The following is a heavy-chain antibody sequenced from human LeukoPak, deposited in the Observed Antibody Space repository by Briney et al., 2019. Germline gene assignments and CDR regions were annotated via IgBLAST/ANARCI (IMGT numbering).Heavy chain of an antibody. CDR3: ARGPVVIVPTADTIWFDS. D-gene: IGHD2-2*01. CDR1: GYSFRTYW. Sequence: GESLKISCKGSGYSFRTYWIGWVRQMPREGPEWMRIIYPGDSDTRYSLSFQGQVTLSADKSSSTAYLQWSSLKASDTAIYYCARGPVVIVPTADTIWFDSWGQGTLVTVSS. J-gene: IGHJ5*01. CDR2: IYPGDSDT. V-gene: IGHV5-51*01.